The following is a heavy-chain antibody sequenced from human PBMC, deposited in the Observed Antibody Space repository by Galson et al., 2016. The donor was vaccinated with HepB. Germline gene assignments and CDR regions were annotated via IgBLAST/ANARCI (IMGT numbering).Heavy chain of an antibody. Sequence: SLRLSCAASGFIVSNNYMSWVRQAPGKGLEWVSIIYPDGRTYYTDSVKGRFSISRDESENTVYLQMNSLRAEDTAMYYCARDTHIGSRADYWGQGTLVTGSS. D-gene: IGHD2-21*01. V-gene: IGHV3-53*01. CDR1: GFIVSNNY. J-gene: IGHJ4*02. CDR3: ARDTHIGSRADY. CDR2: IYPDGRT.